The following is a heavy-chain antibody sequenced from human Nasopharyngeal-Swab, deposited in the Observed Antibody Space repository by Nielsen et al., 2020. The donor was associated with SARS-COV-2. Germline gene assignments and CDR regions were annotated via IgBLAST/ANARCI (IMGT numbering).Heavy chain of an antibody. Sequence: RQAPGKGLEWVSYISSSSSYTNYADSVKGRFTISRDNAKNSLYLQMNSLRAEDTAVYYCARGWVIMISDYWGQGTLVTVSS. J-gene: IGHJ4*02. D-gene: IGHD3-16*01. V-gene: IGHV3-11*05. CDR3: ARGWVIMISDY. CDR2: ISSSSSYT.